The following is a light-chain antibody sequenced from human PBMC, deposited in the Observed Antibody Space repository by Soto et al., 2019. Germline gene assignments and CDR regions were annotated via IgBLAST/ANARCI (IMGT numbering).Light chain of an antibody. Sequence: EIVMTQSPATLSVSPGERATLSCRASQSVSSNLAWYQQKPGQAPTLLIYGSSARATGIPVRFSGSRSGTEFTLTISSLQSEAFAVYYCQHYNNWPFTFGQGTKLEIK. CDR1: QSVSSN. V-gene: IGKV3-15*01. CDR2: GSS. J-gene: IGKJ2*01. CDR3: QHYNNWPFT.